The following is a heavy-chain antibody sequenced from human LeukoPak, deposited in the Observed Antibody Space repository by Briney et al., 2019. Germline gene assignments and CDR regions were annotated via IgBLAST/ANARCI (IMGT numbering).Heavy chain of an antibody. CDR3: ARRDLTAAALGHWFFDL. J-gene: IGHJ2*01. CDR1: GGSISSYY. D-gene: IGHD6-13*01. V-gene: IGHV4-59*08. CDR2: ISYSGST. Sequence: EPSETLSLTCTVSGGSISSYYWSWIRQPPGRGLEWIGYISYSGSTNYHPSLKSRVTMSIDKSKNHFSLKMNSVTAADTAVYYFARRDLTAAALGHWFFDLWGRGTLVTVSS.